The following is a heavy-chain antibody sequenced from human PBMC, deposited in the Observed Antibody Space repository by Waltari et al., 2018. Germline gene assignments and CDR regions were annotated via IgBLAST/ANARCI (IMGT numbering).Heavy chain of an antibody. CDR3: ARGGYYYDTLGDS. V-gene: IGHV4-39*07. CDR2: VYISGTT. J-gene: IGHJ5*01. Sequence: LQLQESGPGLVKASETLSLNCTVSDDSTRYSSYFWGWIRQPPGKGLEWIGSVYISGTTYYNTSLKGRVTMSLETSKNQFSLKLKSVTAADTAVYYCARGGYYYDTLGDSWGQGTLVTVSS. CDR1: DDSTRYSSYF. D-gene: IGHD3-22*01.